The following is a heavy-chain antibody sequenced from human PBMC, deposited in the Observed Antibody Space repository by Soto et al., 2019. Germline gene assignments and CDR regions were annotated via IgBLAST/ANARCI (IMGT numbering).Heavy chain of an antibody. CDR3: ARDVEYDYGFDY. V-gene: IGHV3-33*01. CDR1: RFTFSSYG. CDR2: IWYDGSNK. Sequence: QVQLVESGGGVVQPGRSLRLSCAASRFTFSSYGMHWIRQAPGKGLEWGAVIWYDGSNKDYADSVKGRFTISRDNSKNTLYLQMNSLRVEDTAVYYCARDVEYDYGFDYWGQGTLVTVSS. J-gene: IGHJ4*02. D-gene: IGHD3-10*01.